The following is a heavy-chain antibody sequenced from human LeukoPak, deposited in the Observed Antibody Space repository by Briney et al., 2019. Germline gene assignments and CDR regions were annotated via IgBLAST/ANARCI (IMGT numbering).Heavy chain of an antibody. J-gene: IGHJ6*03. V-gene: IGHV3-64*01. D-gene: IGHD2-15*01. CDR3: ARGYCSGGSCYLGYYYYYYMDV. Sequence: PGGALRLSRAASRFTLSSYAMHWVRPAPGKGREYVSAISSNGGITYYANSVKGRFTISRDNSKNTLYLQMGSLRAEDMAVYYCARGYCSGGSCYLGYYYYYYMDVWGKGTTVTVFS. CDR2: ISSNGGIT. CDR1: RFTLSSYA.